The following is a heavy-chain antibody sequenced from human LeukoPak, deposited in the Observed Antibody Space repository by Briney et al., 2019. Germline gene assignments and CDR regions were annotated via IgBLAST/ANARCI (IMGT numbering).Heavy chain of an antibody. CDR2: INHSGST. V-gene: IGHV4-34*01. J-gene: IGHJ2*01. CDR1: GGSFSGYY. Sequence: SETLSLTCAVYGGSFSGYYWSWIRQPPGKGLEWIGEINHSGSTNYNPSLKSRVTISVDTSKNQFSLKLSSVTAADTAVYYCARHDGAYSSGWSWYFDLWGRGTLVTVSS. D-gene: IGHD6-19*01. CDR3: ARHDGAYSSGWSWYFDL.